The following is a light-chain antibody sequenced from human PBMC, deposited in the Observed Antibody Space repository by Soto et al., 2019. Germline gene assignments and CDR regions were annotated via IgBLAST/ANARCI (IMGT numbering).Light chain of an antibody. J-gene: IGKJ2*01. CDR2: DAS. CDR3: QQYYSWPYI. CDR1: QSVSSS. V-gene: IGKV3-11*01. Sequence: EIVFTLSPATPSLSPGGRKTLSLRASQSVSSSLAWYQQKPGQAPRLLIYDASNRATGVPARFSGSGSGTDFTLTISSLEPEDFAVYYCQQYYSWPYIFGQGT.